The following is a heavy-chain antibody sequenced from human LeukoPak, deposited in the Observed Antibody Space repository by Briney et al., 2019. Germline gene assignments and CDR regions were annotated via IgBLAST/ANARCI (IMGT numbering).Heavy chain of an antibody. V-gene: IGHV3-23*01. CDR2: ISGSGGST. CDR3: AKVLGDYGDYAGNY. D-gene: IGHD4-17*01. CDR1: GFTFSSYA. J-gene: IGHJ4*02. Sequence: GGSLRLSCAASGFTFSSYAMSWVRQAPGKGLEWVSAISGSGGSTYYADSVKGRFTISRDNSKNTLYLQMNSLRAEDTAVYYCAKVLGDYGDYAGNYWGQGTLVTVSS.